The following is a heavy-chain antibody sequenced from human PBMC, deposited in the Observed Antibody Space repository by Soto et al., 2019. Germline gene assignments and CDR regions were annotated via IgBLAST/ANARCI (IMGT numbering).Heavy chain of an antibody. Sequence: QVQLVQSGSEVKEPGASVKVSCKASGYTFTGYYVLWVRQAPGQGPECMGWINPYTGGTNYAQKFKGRVTMTRDTSISTAYMELSKLISDDTAVYYCETQFHHCGGDCYRGPYFGMDVWGQGTTVTVSS. CDR2: INPYTGGT. CDR1: GYTFTGYY. J-gene: IGHJ6*02. V-gene: IGHV1-2*02. D-gene: IGHD2-21*02. CDR3: ETQFHHCGGDCYRGPYFGMDV.